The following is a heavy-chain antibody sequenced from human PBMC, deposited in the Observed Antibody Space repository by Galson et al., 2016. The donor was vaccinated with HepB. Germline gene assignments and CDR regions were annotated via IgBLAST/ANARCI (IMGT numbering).Heavy chain of an antibody. Sequence: SLRLSCAASGFTFSNYGMHWVRQAPGKGLEWVAVISYDGSNKYYADSVKGRFTISRDNSKNTLYLQMSSLRAEDTAVYYCAKDDPKLLLLQRYGRLDVWGKGTTVTVSS. D-gene: IGHD1-26*01. J-gene: IGHJ6*04. CDR3: AKDDPKLLLLQRYGRLDV. V-gene: IGHV3-30*18. CDR1: GFTFSNYG. CDR2: ISYDGSNK.